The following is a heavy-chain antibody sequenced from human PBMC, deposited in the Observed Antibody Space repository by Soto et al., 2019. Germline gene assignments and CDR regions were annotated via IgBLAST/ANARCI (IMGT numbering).Heavy chain of an antibody. CDR2: IWPDGSKK. CDR3: VRGLGYCSSTSCYSDAFDI. Sequence: GGSLRLSCAASGFTFSTYDIHWVRQAPGKGLEWVAIIWPDGSKKYYADSVQGRFTISRDNSKTTVYLQMNSLRAEDTAVYLCVRGLGYCSSTSCYSDAFDIWGQGTMVTVSS. J-gene: IGHJ3*02. D-gene: IGHD2-2*01. CDR1: GFTFSTYD. V-gene: IGHV3-33*01.